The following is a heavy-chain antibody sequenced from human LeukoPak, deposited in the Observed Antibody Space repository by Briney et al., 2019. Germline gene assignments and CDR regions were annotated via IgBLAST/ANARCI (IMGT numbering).Heavy chain of an antibody. J-gene: IGHJ6*02. CDR1: GFTFRNYN. V-gene: IGHV3-30-3*01. Sequence: GGSLRLSCAASGFTFRNYNMHWVRQTPGQGLEWVAVISFDGANNFHADSVKGRFTISRDNSKNTVYLQMHSLRAADTAVYYCARVLDVWGQGTTVTVSS. CDR3: ARVLDV. CDR2: ISFDGANN.